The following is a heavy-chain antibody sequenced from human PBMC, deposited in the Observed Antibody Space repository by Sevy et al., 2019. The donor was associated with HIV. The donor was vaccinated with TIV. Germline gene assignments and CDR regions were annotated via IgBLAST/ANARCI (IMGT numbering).Heavy chain of an antibody. D-gene: IGHD4-17*01. CDR1: GFTFSSYD. Sequence: GGSLRVSCAASGFTFSSYDMNWVRQAPGKGLEWVSYISNSGTTISYSDSVRGRFSISRDNARNSLYLQMNSLRAEDTAVYYCARDLPPSATTVAHFDYWGQGTLVTVSS. J-gene: IGHJ4*02. CDR3: ARDLPPSATTVAHFDY. CDR2: ISNSGTTI. V-gene: IGHV3-48*03.